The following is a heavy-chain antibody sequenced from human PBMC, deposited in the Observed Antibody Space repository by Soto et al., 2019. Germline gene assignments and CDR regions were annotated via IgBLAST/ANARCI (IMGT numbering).Heavy chain of an antibody. CDR2: VYSSGST. Sequence: PSETLSLTWTVSGGSISSNYWTWTRQPPGKGLDWIGYVYSSGSTNYNPSLKSRVTVSEDTSKRQFSLKVNSMTAADTAVYYCARYRREAVAGYTLDNWGQGILGTVS. J-gene: IGHJ4*02. D-gene: IGHD6-13*01. CDR3: ARYRREAVAGYTLDN. CDR1: GGSISSNY. V-gene: IGHV4-59*01.